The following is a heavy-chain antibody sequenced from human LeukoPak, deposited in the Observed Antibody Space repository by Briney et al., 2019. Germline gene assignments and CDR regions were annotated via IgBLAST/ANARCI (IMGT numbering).Heavy chain of an antibody. Sequence: SETLSLTCAVYGGSFSGYYWSWIRQPPGKGLEWIGEINHSGSTNYNPSLKSRVTISVDTSKNQFSLKLSSVTAADTAVYYCARGIAVNGAFDIWGQGTMVTVSS. CDR3: ARGIAVNGAFDI. V-gene: IGHV4-34*01. CDR1: GGSFSGYY. D-gene: IGHD6-19*01. J-gene: IGHJ3*02. CDR2: INHSGST.